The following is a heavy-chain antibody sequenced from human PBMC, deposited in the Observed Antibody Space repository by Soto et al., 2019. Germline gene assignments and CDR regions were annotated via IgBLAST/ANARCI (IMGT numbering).Heavy chain of an antibody. D-gene: IGHD1-1*01. CDR2: FYWNDDK. J-gene: IGHJ4*02. V-gene: IGHV2-5*01. CDR1: VLSLSAEGEG. CDR3: ARIQYNCANDL. Sequence: GPPIVKAGDTLTQDCRFSVLSLSAEGEGVXXIRQPTGKALECLAAFYWNDDKHYSPFLKSRLTITKDNSKNKVVLTVTNMDPVDKATYSCARIQYNCANDLWVQGTLVAVYS.